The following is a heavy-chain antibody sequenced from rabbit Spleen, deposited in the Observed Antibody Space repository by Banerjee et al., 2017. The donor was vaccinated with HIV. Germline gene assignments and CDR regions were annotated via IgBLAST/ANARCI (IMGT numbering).Heavy chain of an antibody. V-gene: IGHV1S45*01. CDR2: IYPAKGST. Sequence: QEQLVESGGGLVQPEGSLTLTCTASGFSFSSGYYMCWVRQAPGKGLEWIGIIYPAKGSTAYASWAKGRFTISKSSSSTVTLQMTSLTAADTATYFCARGSAAMAMVITGFYLTLWGQGTLVTVS. CDR3: ARGSAAMAMVITGFYLTL. CDR1: GFSFSSGYY. D-gene: IGHD2-1*01. J-gene: IGHJ4*01.